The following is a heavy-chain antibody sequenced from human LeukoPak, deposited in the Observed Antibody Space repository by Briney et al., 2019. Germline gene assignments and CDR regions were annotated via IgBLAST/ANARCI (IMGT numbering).Heavy chain of an antibody. Sequence: SETLSLTCAVHGGSFSGYYWTWIRQPPGKGLEWIGEINHSGTTNYNPSLKSRVTISVDRSKNQFSLKLSSVTAADTAVYYCAKAGTDAFDIWGQGTMVTVSS. J-gene: IGHJ3*02. CDR2: INHSGTT. CDR1: GGSFSGYY. CDR3: AKAGTDAFDI. D-gene: IGHD3-10*01. V-gene: IGHV4-34*01.